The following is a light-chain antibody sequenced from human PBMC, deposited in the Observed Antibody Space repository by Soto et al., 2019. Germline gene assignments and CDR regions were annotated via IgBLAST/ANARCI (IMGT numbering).Light chain of an antibody. J-gene: IGLJ1*01. V-gene: IGLV1-51*01. CDR1: SSNVGNNF. CDR2: DNN. CDR3: GAWDTRLTAYV. Sequence: QAVVTQPPSVSAAPGQRVTISCSGGSSNVGNNFVAWYQRLPGSAPKLIISDNNARPSGIPDRFSGSTSGTSATLAISGLQAGDEADYYCGAWDTRLTAYVFGTGTKVTVL.